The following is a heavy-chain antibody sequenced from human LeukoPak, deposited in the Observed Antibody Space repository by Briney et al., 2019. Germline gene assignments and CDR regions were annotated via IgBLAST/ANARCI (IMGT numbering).Heavy chain of an antibody. Sequence: EASVKVSCKASGYTFTSYAMNWVRQAPGQGLEWMGWINTNTGNPTYAQGFTGRFVFSLDTSVSTAYLQISSLKAEDTAVYYCARDREVLLGFGGLRGPFDYWGKGTLVTVS. D-gene: IGHD3-10*01. CDR1: GYTFTSYA. CDR3: ARDREVLLGFGGLRGPFDY. V-gene: IGHV7-4-1*02. CDR2: INTNTGNP. J-gene: IGHJ4*02.